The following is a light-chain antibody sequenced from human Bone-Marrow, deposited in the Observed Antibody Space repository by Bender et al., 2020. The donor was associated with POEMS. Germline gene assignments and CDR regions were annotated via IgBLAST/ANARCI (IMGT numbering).Light chain of an antibody. CDR2: DVY. V-gene: IGLV2-23*02. CDR3: AVWDDSLNGWV. J-gene: IGLJ3*02. CDR1: SSDVGSYNL. Sequence: QSALTQPASVSGSPGQSITISCTGTSSDVGSYNLVSWYQQHPGKAPKLIIYDVYKRPSGVSHRFSGSKSGNTASLTISGLQSEDEADYYCAVWDDSLNGWVFGGGTKLTVL.